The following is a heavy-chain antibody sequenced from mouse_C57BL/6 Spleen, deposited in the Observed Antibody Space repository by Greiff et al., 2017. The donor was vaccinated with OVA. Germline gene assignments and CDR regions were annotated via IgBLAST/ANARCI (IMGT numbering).Heavy chain of an antibody. CDR2: ISSGGDYI. V-gene: IGHV5-9-1*02. D-gene: IGHD2-5*01. CDR3: TRGYYSNLGYAMDY. J-gene: IGHJ4*01. Sequence: DVMLVESGEGLVKPGGSLKLSCAASGFTFSSYAMSWVRQTPEKRLEWVAYISSGGDYIYYADTVKGRFTISRDNARNTLYLQMSSLKSEDTAMYYCTRGYYSNLGYAMDYWGQGTSVTVSS. CDR1: GFTFSSYA.